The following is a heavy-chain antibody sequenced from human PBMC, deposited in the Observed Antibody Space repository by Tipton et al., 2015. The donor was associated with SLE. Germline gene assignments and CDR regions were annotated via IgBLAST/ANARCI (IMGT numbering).Heavy chain of an antibody. CDR2: INHSGGT. Sequence: TLSLTCAVYRGSFSGYYWTWIRQSPGKGLEWIGEINHSGGTTYNPSLKSRVTVSVDTSKIQFSLKLSSVTAADTVVYYCARDVGGYNTGWFPYYFDYWGQGTLVTVSS. J-gene: IGHJ4*02. CDR3: ARDVGGYNTGWFPYYFDY. V-gene: IGHV4-34*01. D-gene: IGHD2-8*02. CDR1: RGSFSGYY.